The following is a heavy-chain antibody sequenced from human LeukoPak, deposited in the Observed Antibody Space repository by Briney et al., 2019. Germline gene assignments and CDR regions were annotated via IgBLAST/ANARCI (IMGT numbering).Heavy chain of an antibody. CDR2: IQYDGNNK. J-gene: IGHJ5*02. Sequence: GGSLRLSCAASGFTFSSYAMHWVRQAPGKGLEWVAFIQYDGNNKNYADSAKGRFTISRDNSKDTLYLQMNSLRAEDTAVYYCAKGDDYGANTRLPKYNWFDPWGQGTLVTVSS. CDR1: GFTFSSYA. V-gene: IGHV3-30*02. D-gene: IGHD4-23*01. CDR3: AKGDDYGANTRLPKYNWFDP.